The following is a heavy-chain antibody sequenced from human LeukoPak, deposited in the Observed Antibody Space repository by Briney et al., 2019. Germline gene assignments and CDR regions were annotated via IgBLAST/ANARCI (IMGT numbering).Heavy chain of an antibody. CDR1: GGSISSYY. J-gene: IGHJ4*02. D-gene: IGHD4-23*01. CDR3: ARSQGNYGGLDY. V-gene: IGHV4-59*01. CDR2: IYYSGST. Sequence: KPSETLSLTCTVSGGSISSYYWSWIRQPRGKGREWIGYIYYSGSTSYNPSLKSRVTISVDTSKNQFSLKLSSVTAADTAVYYCARSQGNYGGLDYWGQGTLVTVSS.